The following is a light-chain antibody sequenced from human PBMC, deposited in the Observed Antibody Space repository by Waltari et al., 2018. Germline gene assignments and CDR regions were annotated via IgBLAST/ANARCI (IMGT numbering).Light chain of an antibody. CDR1: QSVLHSSNNENS. CDR2: WAS. CDR3: QQYYSTPFT. J-gene: IGKJ3*01. Sequence: DIVMTQSPDSLGVSLGERATINCKSSQSVLHSSNNENSLTWYQQKQGQPPKLLIYWASNRESGVPDRLSCSGSGTDFTLTINSLLTEDVSVYYCQQYYSTPFTFGPGTKVDIK. V-gene: IGKV4-1*01.